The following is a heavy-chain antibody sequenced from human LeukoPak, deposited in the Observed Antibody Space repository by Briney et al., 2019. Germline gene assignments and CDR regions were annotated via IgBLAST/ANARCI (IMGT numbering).Heavy chain of an antibody. CDR1: GGSFSGYY. CDR2: IYHSGST. V-gene: IGHV4-30-2*01. D-gene: IGHD1-7*01. Sequence: PSETLSLTCAVYGGSFSGYYWSWIRQPPGKGLEWIGYIYHSGSTYYNPSLKSRVTISVDRSKNQFSLKLSSVTAADTAVYYCARAQYNWNYVFDYWGQGTLVTVSS. CDR3: ARAQYNWNYVFDY. J-gene: IGHJ4*02.